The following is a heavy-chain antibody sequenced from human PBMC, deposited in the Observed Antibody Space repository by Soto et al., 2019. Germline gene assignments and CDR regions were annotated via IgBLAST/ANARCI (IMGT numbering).Heavy chain of an antibody. CDR1: GVTFGDCG. J-gene: IGHJ4*02. V-gene: IGHV3-30*18. CDR2: ISHDETKK. Sequence: GGSLRLSSATSGVTFGDCGMHWVRQTRGKGLEWVAVISHDETKKYVENSVKGRFTISRDNWKSTVYLQMNNLRLEDPDVYFCAKDWVGGSNRYQLDKWGQGTLVTVSS. CDR3: AKDWVGGSNRYQLDK. D-gene: IGHD2-2*01.